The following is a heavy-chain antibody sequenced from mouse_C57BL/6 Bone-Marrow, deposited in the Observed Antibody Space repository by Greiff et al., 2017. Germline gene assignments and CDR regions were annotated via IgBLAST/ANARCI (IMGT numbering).Heavy chain of an antibody. CDR2: IYPGDGDT. CDR3: ARSRDYDGAWFAY. CDR1: GYAFSSSW. V-gene: IGHV1-82*01. Sequence: QVQLKESGPELVKPGASVKISCKASGYAFSSSWMNWVKQRPGKGLEWIGRIYPGDGDTNYNGKFKGKATLTADKSSSTAYMQLISLTSEDSAVYFCARSRDYDGAWFAYWGQGTLVTVSA. J-gene: IGHJ3*01. D-gene: IGHD2-4*01.